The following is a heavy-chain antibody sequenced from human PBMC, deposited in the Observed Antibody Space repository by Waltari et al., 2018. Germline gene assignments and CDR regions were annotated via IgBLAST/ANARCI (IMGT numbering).Heavy chain of an antibody. CDR2: IYYSGST. D-gene: IGHD3-22*01. Sequence: QVQLQESGPGLVKPSETLSLTCTVSGGSISSYYWSWIRPPPGKGLEWIGYIYYSGSTNYNPSLKSRVTISVDTSKNQFSLKLSSVTAADTAVYYCARAQYYYDSSGYYQYFDYWGQGTLVTVSS. CDR1: GGSISSYY. CDR3: ARAQYYYDSSGYYQYFDY. J-gene: IGHJ4*02. V-gene: IGHV4-59*01.